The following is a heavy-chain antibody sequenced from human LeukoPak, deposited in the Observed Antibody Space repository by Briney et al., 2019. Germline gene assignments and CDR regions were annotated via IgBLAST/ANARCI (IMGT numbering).Heavy chain of an antibody. CDR3: ARARSGPGGWHCFDY. D-gene: IGHD6-19*01. CDR1: GFSLSTSGMC. CDR2: IDWDDDK. V-gene: IGHV2-70*11. J-gene: IGHJ4*02. Sequence: RMSGPALVKPTQTPTLTCTFSGFSLSTSGMCVSWIRQPPGKALEWLARIDWDDDKYYSTSLKTRLTISKDTSKNQVVLTMTNMDPVDTATYYCARARSGPGGWHCFDYWGQGTLVTVSS.